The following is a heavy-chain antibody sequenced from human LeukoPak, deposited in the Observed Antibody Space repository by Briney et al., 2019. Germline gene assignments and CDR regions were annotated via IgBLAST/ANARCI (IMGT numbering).Heavy chain of an antibody. V-gene: IGHV3-23*01. CDR1: GFTFSSYA. CDR2: ISGSGGST. D-gene: IGHD3-10*01. CDR3: ANLYYGSLSAFDI. Sequence: PGGSLRLSCAASGFTFSSYAMSWVRQAPGKGLEWVSAISGSGGSTYYADSVKGRFTISRDNSKNTLYLQMNSLRAEDTAVYYCANLYYGSLSAFDIWGQGTMVTVSS. J-gene: IGHJ3*02.